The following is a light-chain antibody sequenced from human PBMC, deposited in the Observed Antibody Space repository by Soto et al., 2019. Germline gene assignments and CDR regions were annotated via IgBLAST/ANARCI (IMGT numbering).Light chain of an antibody. J-gene: IGKJ4*01. CDR2: KAS. CDR1: QSISYW. V-gene: IGKV1-5*03. Sequence: DIQMTQSPSTLSASVGDRVTITCRASQSISYWLAWYQQKPGKAPKLLIYKASSLESGVPSRFSGSGSGTDFTLTISSLQPDDFATFYCQQYKTYPGTFGGGTKVEIK. CDR3: QQYKTYPGT.